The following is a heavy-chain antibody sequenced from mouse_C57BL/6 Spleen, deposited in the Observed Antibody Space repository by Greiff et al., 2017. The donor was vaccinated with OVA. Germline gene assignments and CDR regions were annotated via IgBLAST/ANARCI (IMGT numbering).Heavy chain of an antibody. Sequence: QVQLQQSGPELVKPGASVKISCKASAYAFSSSWMNWVKQRPGKGLEWIGRIYPGDGDTNYNGKFKGKATLTADKSSSTAYMQLSSLTSEDSAVYFCAREAQATDYWGQGTTLTVSS. CDR3: AREAQATDY. D-gene: IGHD3-2*02. CDR1: AYAFSSSW. CDR2: IYPGDGDT. V-gene: IGHV1-82*01. J-gene: IGHJ2*01.